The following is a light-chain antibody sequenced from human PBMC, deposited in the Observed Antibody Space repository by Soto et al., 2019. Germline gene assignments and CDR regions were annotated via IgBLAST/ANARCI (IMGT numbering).Light chain of an antibody. J-gene: IGLJ2*01. Sequence: QSVLTQPPAVSAAPGQKLTISCAGTTSNIGDNYVSWYQQVPGAAPKLLMYDNDKRPSGIPDRFSGSKSGTLATLGITGLQTGDEADYYCGTWDSSLSAVVFGGGTKLTVL. CDR1: TSNIGDNY. V-gene: IGLV1-51*01. CDR2: DND. CDR3: GTWDSSLSAVV.